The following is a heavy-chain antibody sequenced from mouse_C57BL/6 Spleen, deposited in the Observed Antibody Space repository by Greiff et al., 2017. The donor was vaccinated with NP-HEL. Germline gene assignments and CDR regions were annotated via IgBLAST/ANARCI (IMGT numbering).Heavy chain of an antibody. Sequence: VQLQQSGAELVRPGTSVKVSCKASGYAFTNYLIEWVKQRPGQGLEWIGVINPGSGGTNYNEKFKGKATLTADKSSSTAYMQLSSLTSEDSAVYFCAREVYYSNYTWFAYWGQGTLVTVSA. CDR1: GYAFTNYL. CDR2: INPGSGGT. D-gene: IGHD2-5*01. CDR3: AREVYYSNYTWFAY. V-gene: IGHV1-54*01. J-gene: IGHJ3*01.